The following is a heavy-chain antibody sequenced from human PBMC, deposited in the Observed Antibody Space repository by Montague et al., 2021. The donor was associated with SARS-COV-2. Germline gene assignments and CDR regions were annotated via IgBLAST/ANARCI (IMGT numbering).Heavy chain of an antibody. Sequence: SETLSLTCAVYRGSFHIFSWGWIRQSPEKGLEWIGEIDHRGNTNYNPSLKSRVTISVDTSKNQFSLNLTSVTAADTASYYCARGPRVVGITPGFRYWGQGTQVAVSS. J-gene: IGHJ4*02. D-gene: IGHD2-21*01. CDR3: ARGPRVVGITPGFRY. CDR1: RGSFHIFS. V-gene: IGHV4-34*01. CDR2: IDHRGNT.